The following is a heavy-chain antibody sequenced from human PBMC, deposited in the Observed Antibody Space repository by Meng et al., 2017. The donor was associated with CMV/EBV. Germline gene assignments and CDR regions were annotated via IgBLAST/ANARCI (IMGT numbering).Heavy chain of an antibody. CDR2: SSSSGGTT. CDR3: AKVTRPAPTYYLDY. V-gene: IGHV3-23*01. CDR1: GFTLSSYA. D-gene: IGHD3-16*01. J-gene: IGHJ4*02. Sequence: GSGFTLSSYAMSWVRQAPGKGVEWGSVSSSSGGTTYYADSVKGRFTISRDNSKNTLYVQMNSLRAEDTAVYFCAKVTRPAPTYYLDYWGQGTLVTVSS.